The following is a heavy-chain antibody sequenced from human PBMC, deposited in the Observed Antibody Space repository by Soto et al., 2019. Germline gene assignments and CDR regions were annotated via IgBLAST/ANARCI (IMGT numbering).Heavy chain of an antibody. CDR2: VYNSGST. CDR1: GGSISSGGYS. V-gene: IGHV4-61*08. Sequence: SETLSLTCAVSGGSISSGGYSWSWIRQPPGKGLEWIGYVYNSGSTNYNPSLKSRVTISIDTSKNQFSLKLTSLTATDTAVYYCARGGPSSKWPDPWGQGTLVTGSS. J-gene: IGHJ5*02. CDR3: ARGGPSSKWPDP. D-gene: IGHD5-12*01.